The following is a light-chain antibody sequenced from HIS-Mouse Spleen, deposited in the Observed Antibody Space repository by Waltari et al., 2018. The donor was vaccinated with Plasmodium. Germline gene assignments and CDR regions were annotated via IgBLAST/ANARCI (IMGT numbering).Light chain of an antibody. CDR3: YSTDSSGNHRV. J-gene: IGLJ3*02. Sequence: SYELTQPPSVSVSPGQTARITCSGDALPKKYAYWYQQKSGQAPVLVIYEDSKRPSGILERFSGASPGTMDSLTISGAQVEDEADYYCYSTDSSGNHRVFGGGTKLTVL. CDR1: ALPKKY. V-gene: IGLV3-10*01. CDR2: EDS.